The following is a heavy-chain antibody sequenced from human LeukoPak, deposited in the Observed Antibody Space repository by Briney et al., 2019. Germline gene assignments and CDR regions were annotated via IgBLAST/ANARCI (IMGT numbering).Heavy chain of an antibody. J-gene: IGHJ4*02. CDR3: ARLFWSDSHCFDY. V-gene: IGHV4-59*01. CDR1: GGSISSYY. D-gene: IGHD3-3*01. CDR2: IHYSGST. Sequence: SETLSLTCTVSGGSISSYYWSWIRQPPGKGPEWIGYIHYSGSTNYNPSLKSRVTISLDTSKNQFSLKLSSVTAADTAVYYCARLFWSDSHCFDYRGQGTLGTVSS.